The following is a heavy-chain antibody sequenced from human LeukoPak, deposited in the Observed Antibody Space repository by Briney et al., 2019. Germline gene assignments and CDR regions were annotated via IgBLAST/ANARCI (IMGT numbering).Heavy chain of an antibody. D-gene: IGHD3-22*01. CDR3: ARVVDSSGYSFDP. V-gene: IGHV1-2*02. Sequence: ASVKVSCKASGYTFTGYYMHWVRQAPGQGLEWMGWINPNSGGTNYAQKFQGRVTMTRGTSISTAYMELSRLRSDDTAVYYCARVVDSSGYSFDPWGQGTLVTVSS. J-gene: IGHJ5*02. CDR1: GYTFTGYY. CDR2: INPNSGGT.